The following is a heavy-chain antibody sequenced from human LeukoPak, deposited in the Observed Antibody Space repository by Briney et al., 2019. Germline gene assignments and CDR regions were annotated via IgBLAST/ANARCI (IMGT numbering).Heavy chain of an antibody. CDR1: GGSITNYY. Sequence: SETLSPTCIVSGGSITNYYWSWIRQPAGKGLQWIGRISSRGDTNYNPSLKSRVIMSVDRSKNQFSLKLHSLTAADTAVYYCAREYGDFDYWGRGTLVTVSS. D-gene: IGHD4-17*01. CDR2: ISSRGDT. V-gene: IGHV4-4*07. CDR3: AREYGDFDY. J-gene: IGHJ4*02.